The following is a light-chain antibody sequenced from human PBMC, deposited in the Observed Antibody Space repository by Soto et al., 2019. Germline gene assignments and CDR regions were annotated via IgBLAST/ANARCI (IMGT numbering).Light chain of an antibody. J-gene: IGLJ2*01. V-gene: IGLV4-60*02. Sequence: QSVLTQSSSASAALGSSVKLTCTLSSGHSSNIIAWHQQQPGKAPRYLMKLEGSGNYNKGSGVPDRFSGSSSGADRYLTISNLQFEDEADYYCETWGTNTRVFGGGTKVTVL. CDR2: LEGSGNY. CDR1: SGHSSNI. CDR3: ETWGTNTRV.